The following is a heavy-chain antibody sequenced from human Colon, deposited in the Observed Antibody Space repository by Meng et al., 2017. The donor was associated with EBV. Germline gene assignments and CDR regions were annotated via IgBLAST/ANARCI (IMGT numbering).Heavy chain of an antibody. CDR2: IYYRGST. CDR3: VISSHN. D-gene: IGHD3-3*02. CDR1: GGSITSTSAY. V-gene: IGHV4-39*05. J-gene: IGHJ4*02. Sequence: QLHLQGQGPGLVQPSETPSLTCTISGGSITSTSAYWGWVRQPPGKGLEWIGSIYYRGSTNYNPSLKSRISMSVDMSKNQFSLKVNSVTAADTAIYYCVISSHNWGQGTLVTVSS.